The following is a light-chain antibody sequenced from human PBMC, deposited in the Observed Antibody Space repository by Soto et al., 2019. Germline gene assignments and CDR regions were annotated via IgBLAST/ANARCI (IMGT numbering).Light chain of an antibody. Sequence: QSVLTQPRSVPGSPGQSVTFSCPGTSSDVATYDYVSWYQHHPGKAPKLVISEGSKRASGVSNRFSGSKSGNTASLTISGLQAEHEADYYCCSYEDITTSYVFGTGTKVTVL. V-gene: IGLV2-23*01. CDR1: SSDVATYDY. J-gene: IGLJ1*01. CDR3: CSYEDITTSYV. CDR2: EGS.